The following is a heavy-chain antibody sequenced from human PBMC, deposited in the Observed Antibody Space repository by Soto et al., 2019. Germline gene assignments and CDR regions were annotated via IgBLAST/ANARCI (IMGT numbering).Heavy chain of an antibody. CDR2: ISWDGGST. V-gene: IGHV3-43*01. J-gene: IGHJ4*02. Sequence: GGSLRLSCAASGFTFDDYTMHWVRQAPGKGLEWVSLISWDGGSTYYADSVKGRFTISRDNSKNSLYLQMNSLRTEDTALYYCAKDEVYYDSSGVDYWGQGTLVTVSS. D-gene: IGHD3-22*01. CDR3: AKDEVYYDSSGVDY. CDR1: GFTFDDYT.